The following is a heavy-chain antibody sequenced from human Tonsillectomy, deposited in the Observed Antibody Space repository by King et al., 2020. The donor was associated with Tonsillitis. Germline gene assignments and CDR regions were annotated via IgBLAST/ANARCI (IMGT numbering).Heavy chain of an antibody. CDR3: ARDPSYYSSSGVDY. D-gene: IGHD6-6*01. J-gene: IGHJ4*02. CDR1: VFSFSNYG. Sequence: VQLVESGGGVVQPGRSLRLSCAASVFSFSNYGMHWGRQAPGKGVEWVAVIWYDGSNKYYAASVKGRFTISRDNSRNTLYLQMDSLRAEDTAVYYCARDPSYYSSSGVDYWGQGTLVTVSS. V-gene: IGHV3-33*01. CDR2: IWYDGSNK.